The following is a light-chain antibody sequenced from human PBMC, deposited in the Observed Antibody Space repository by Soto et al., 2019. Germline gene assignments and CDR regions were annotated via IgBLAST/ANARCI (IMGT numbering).Light chain of an antibody. V-gene: IGKV2-28*01. Sequence: DIVMTQSPLSLPVTPGEPASISCRSSQSLLHSNGYTYLDWYLQKPGQSPQLLIYLRSNRASGVPDRFSGSGSGTDFTLKISRVESEDFGVYYCMQASQSPYTFGPGTRVDIK. CDR2: LRS. CDR3: MQASQSPYT. CDR1: QSLLHSNGYTY. J-gene: IGKJ3*01.